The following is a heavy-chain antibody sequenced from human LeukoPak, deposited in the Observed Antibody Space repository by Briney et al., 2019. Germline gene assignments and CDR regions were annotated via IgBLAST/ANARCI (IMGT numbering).Heavy chain of an antibody. J-gene: IGHJ5*02. CDR3: ARHPDCSGGSCYGWFDP. CDR1: GGSISSSSYY. D-gene: IGHD2-15*01. V-gene: IGHV4-39*01. CDR2: IYYSGST. Sequence: PSETLSLTCTVSGGSISSSSYYWGWIRQPPGKGLEWIGSIYYSGSTYYNPSLKSRVTISVDTSKNQFSLKLSSVTAADTAVYYCARHPDCSGGSCYGWFDPWGQGTLVTVSS.